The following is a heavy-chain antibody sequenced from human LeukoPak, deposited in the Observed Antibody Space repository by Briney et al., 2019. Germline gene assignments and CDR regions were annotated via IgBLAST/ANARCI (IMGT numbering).Heavy chain of an antibody. D-gene: IGHD3-10*02. V-gene: IGHV3-43*01. J-gene: IGHJ4*02. CDR3: AKELDTMFFDY. Sequence: GGSLRLSCATSGFNFYRYTIHWVRQAPGKGLEWVSLAGWAGGTTFYSDSVRGRFTISRDSGRKPVYLQMNSLTTDDTAFYFCAKELDTMFFDYWGQGALVTVSS. CDR1: GFNFYRYT. CDR2: AGWAGGTT.